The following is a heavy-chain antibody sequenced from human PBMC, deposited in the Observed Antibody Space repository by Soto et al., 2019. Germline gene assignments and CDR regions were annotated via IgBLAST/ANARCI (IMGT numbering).Heavy chain of an antibody. J-gene: IGHJ4*02. V-gene: IGHV3-21*06. CDR2: ISSSSSYI. D-gene: IGHD5-18*01. CDR3: ARDKAGTAMVTVQPYHFDY. CDR1: GFTFSSYS. Sequence: EVQLVESGGGLVKPGGSLRLSCAASGFTFSSYSMNWVRQAPGKGLEWVSSISSSSSYIYYADSVKGGVTNSRDNAKNSVYLQMNSLRAEDTAVYYCARDKAGTAMVTVQPYHFDYWGQGTLVTVSS.